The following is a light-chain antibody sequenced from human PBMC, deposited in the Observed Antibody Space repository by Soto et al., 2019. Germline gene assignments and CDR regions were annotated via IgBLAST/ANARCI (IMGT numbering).Light chain of an antibody. J-gene: IGKJ5*01. CDR2: LGS. Sequence: DIVMTQSPLSLPVTPGEPASISCRSSQSLLNSNGYNYLDWYLQKPGQSPQLLIYLGSNRASGVPDRFSGSGSGTDFTLKISRVEAEDVGVYHCMQGTHWPITFGQGTRLEIK. CDR1: QSLLNSNGYNY. V-gene: IGKV2-28*01. CDR3: MQGTHWPIT.